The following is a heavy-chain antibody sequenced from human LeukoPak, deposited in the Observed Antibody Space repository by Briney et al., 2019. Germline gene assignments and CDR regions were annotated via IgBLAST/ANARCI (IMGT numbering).Heavy chain of an antibody. Sequence: ASVKVSCKAPGYTFTGYYMHWVRQAPGQGLEWMGRINPNSGGTNYAQKFQGRVTMTRDTSISTAYMELSRLRSDDTAVYYCARGYSSGWYPNYYYYMDVWGKGTTVTVSS. CDR3: ARGYSSGWYPNYYYYMDV. V-gene: IGHV1-2*06. D-gene: IGHD6-19*01. CDR2: INPNSGGT. CDR1: GYTFTGYY. J-gene: IGHJ6*03.